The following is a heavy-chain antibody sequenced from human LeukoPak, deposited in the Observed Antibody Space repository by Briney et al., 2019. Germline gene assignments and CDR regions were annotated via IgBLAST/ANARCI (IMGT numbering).Heavy chain of an antibody. CDR2: IYYSGST. CDR1: GGSISSSSYY. CDR3: ARHASMYSSFAY. V-gene: IGHV4-39*01. D-gene: IGHD4-11*01. J-gene: IGHJ4*02. Sequence: PSETLSLTCTVSGGSISSSSYYWGWIRQPPGKGLEWIGSIYYSGSTYYNPSLKSRVTISVDTSENQFSLKLSSVTAADTAVYYCARHASMYSSFAYWGQGSLVTASS.